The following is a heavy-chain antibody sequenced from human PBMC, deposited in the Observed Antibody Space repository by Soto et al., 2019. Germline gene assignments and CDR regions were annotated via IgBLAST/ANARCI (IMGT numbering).Heavy chain of an antibody. Sequence: QVHLVQSGAEVKKPGSSVNVSCKASGGTFSNYAITWVRQAPGQGLEWVGRIIPIFGTTNVAQKFQGRVTITADESTTTAYMELSGLLSDDTAVYYCAKDGGADGYFGNWLDPWGQGPLVTVSS. CDR3: AKDGGADGYFGNWLDP. D-gene: IGHD5-12*01. J-gene: IGHJ5*02. V-gene: IGHV1-69*15. CDR2: IIPIFGTT. CDR1: GGTFSNYA.